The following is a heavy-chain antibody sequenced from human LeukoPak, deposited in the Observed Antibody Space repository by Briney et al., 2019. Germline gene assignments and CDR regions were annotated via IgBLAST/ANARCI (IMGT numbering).Heavy chain of an antibody. CDR3: ARGVCYGSGSYN. CDR2: VNHSGST. D-gene: IGHD3-10*01. J-gene: IGHJ4*02. V-gene: IGHV4-34*01. CDR1: GESFSGYA. Sequence: SETLSLTCTVYGESFSGYACTWIRQPPGKGLERIAEVNHSGSTNYNPSLKSRVTISLDTSKNQFLLKLSSVTAADTAVYYCARGVCYGSGSYNWGQGTLVTVSS.